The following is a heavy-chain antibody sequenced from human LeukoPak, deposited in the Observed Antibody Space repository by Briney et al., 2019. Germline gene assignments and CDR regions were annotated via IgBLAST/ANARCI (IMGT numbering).Heavy chain of an antibody. D-gene: IGHD3-3*01. Sequence: GASVKVSCKASGYTFTSYGISWVRQAPGQGLEWMGWISAYNGNTNYAQKLQGRVTMTTDTSTSTAYMELRSPRSDDTAVYYCARDGSLDFWSGYYPSLAYYFDYWGQGTLVTVSS. J-gene: IGHJ4*02. CDR3: ARDGSLDFWSGYYPSLAYYFDY. CDR2: ISAYNGNT. CDR1: GYTFTSYG. V-gene: IGHV1-18*01.